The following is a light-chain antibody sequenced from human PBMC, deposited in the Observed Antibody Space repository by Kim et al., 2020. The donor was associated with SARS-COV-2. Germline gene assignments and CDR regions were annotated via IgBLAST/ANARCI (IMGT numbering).Light chain of an antibody. Sequence: VSPGQTASITCSGDKFGEKYVCWYQQKPGQSPVLVIHEDFKRPSGISERFSGSISGNIATLTISETQPIDEADYYCQAWDSRVMVFGGGTQLTVL. J-gene: IGLJ3*02. CDR1: KFGEKY. CDR2: EDF. CDR3: QAWDSRVMV. V-gene: IGLV3-1*01.